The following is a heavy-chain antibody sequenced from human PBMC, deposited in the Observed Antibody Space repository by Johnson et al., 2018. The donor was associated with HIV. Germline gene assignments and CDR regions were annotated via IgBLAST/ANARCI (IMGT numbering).Heavy chain of an antibody. Sequence: VESGGGVVQPGRSLRLSCAASGFTFSSYPMHWVRQAPGKGLEWVAVISYDGSNKYYADSVKGRFTISRDNAKNSLYLQMNSLRAEDTAVYYCARDDAFDIWGQGTMVTVSS. V-gene: IGHV3-30*04. CDR1: GFTFSSYP. CDR3: ARDDAFDI. J-gene: IGHJ3*02. CDR2: ISYDGSNK.